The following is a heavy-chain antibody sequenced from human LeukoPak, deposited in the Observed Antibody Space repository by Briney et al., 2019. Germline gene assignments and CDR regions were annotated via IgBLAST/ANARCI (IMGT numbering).Heavy chain of an antibody. CDR1: GYTFTSYG. CDR3: ARLPGIAAAGLRSYFDY. Sequence: ASVKVSCKASGYTFTSYGISWVRQAPGQGLEWMGWISAYNGNTNYAQKLQGRVTMTTDTSTSTAYMELRSLRSDDTAVYYCARLPGIAAAGLRSYFDYWGQGTLVTVSS. V-gene: IGHV1-18*01. J-gene: IGHJ4*02. CDR2: ISAYNGNT. D-gene: IGHD6-13*01.